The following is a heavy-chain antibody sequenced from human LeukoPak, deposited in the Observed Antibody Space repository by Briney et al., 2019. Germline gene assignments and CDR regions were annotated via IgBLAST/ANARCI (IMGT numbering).Heavy chain of an antibody. D-gene: IGHD5-24*01. J-gene: IGHJ4*02. CDR1: GYTFTSYG. CDR3: ARGLERWLQFIFDY. CDR2: ISAYNGDT. Sequence: ASVKVSCKASGYTFTSYGISWVRQAPGQGLEWMGWISAYNGDTNYAQKLQGRVTMTTDTSTSTAYMELRSLRSDDTAVYYCARGLERWLQFIFDYWGQGTLVTVSS. V-gene: IGHV1-18*01.